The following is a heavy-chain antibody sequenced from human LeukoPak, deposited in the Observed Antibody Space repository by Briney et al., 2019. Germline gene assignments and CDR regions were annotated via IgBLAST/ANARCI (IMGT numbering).Heavy chain of an antibody. CDR3: ARGERGYSYGWWFGP. CDR1: GGSISSYY. V-gene: IGHV4-59*01. Sequence: SETLSLTCTVSGGSISSYYWSWIRHPPGKGLEWSGYIYYSGSTSYNPSLKSRVTISVDTSKNQFSLKLSSVTAADTAMYYCARGERGYSYGWWFGPWGQGTVVTVSS. D-gene: IGHD5-18*01. CDR2: IYYSGST. J-gene: IGHJ5*02.